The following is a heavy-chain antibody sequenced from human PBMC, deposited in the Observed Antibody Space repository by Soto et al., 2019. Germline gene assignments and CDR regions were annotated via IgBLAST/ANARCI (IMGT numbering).Heavy chain of an antibody. J-gene: IGHJ4*02. CDR1: GFTFSSYS. CDR3: ARVPLSNYDFWSGIPPGAGPFDY. D-gene: IGHD3-3*01. Sequence: PGGSLRLSCAASGFTFSSYSMNWVRQAPGKGLEWVSSISSSSSYIYYADSVKGRFTISRDNAKNSLYLQMNSLRAEDTAVYYCARVPLSNYDFWSGIPPGAGPFDYWGQGTLVTVSS. CDR2: ISSSSSYI. V-gene: IGHV3-21*01.